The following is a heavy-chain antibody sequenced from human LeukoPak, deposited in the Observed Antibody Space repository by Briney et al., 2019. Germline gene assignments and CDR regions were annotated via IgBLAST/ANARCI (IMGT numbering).Heavy chain of an antibody. J-gene: IGHJ4*02. Sequence: GESLKISCKGSGYSFTSYWIGWVRQMPAKGLEWMGIIYPGDSDTRYSPSFQGQVTISADKSTSAAYLQWSSLKASDTAMYYCARRSSGWYQDYWGQGTLVTVSS. V-gene: IGHV5-51*01. CDR2: IYPGDSDT. CDR3: ARRSSGWYQDY. CDR1: GYSFTSYW. D-gene: IGHD6-19*01.